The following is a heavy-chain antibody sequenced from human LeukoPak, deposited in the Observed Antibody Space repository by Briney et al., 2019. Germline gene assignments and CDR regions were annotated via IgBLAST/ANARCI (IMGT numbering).Heavy chain of an antibody. D-gene: IGHD3-3*01. J-gene: IGHJ6*03. CDR3: ARRYYDFCSGYYASYYYYYYMDV. CDR2: ISSSGSTI. Sequence: PGGSLRLSCAASGYTFSNDWMSWIRQAPGKGLEWVSYISSSGSTIYYAGSVKGRFTISRDNAKNSLYLQMNSLRAEDTAVYYCARRYYDFCSGYYASYYYYYYMDVWGKGTTVTVSS. CDR1: GYTFSNDW. V-gene: IGHV3-11*01.